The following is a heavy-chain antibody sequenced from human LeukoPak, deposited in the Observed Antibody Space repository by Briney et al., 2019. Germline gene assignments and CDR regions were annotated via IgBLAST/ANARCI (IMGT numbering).Heavy chain of an antibody. Sequence: PGGSLRLSCAASGFTFYDYARHWVRQAPGKGLEWVSGIIWNSGSIVYADSVKGRFTISRDNAKNSLYLQMNSLRAEDMALYYCAKTKANKYYYDSSGDHYFDYWGQGTLVTVSS. V-gene: IGHV3-9*03. J-gene: IGHJ4*02. D-gene: IGHD3-22*01. CDR1: GFTFYDYA. CDR3: AKTKANKYYYDSSGDHYFDY. CDR2: IIWNSGSI.